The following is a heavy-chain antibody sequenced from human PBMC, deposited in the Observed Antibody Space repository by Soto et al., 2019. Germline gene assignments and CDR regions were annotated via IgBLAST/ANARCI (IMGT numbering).Heavy chain of an antibody. CDR3: AHRLSGYNWNGGYFDY. CDR1: GFSLTSRPMG. CDR2: IYWDDDK. V-gene: IGHV2-5*02. D-gene: IGHD1-1*01. Sequence: QITLKESAPTRVKPTQTLTLTCTFSGFSLTSRPMGVGWIRQPPGKALEWLAFIYWDDDKRYSPSLRSRLTITKDTSGNQVVLTMTNMEPVDTATYYCAHRLSGYNWNGGYFDYWGQGALVTVSS. J-gene: IGHJ4*02.